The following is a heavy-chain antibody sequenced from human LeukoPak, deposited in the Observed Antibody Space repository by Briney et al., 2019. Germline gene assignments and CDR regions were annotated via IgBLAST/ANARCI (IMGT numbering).Heavy chain of an antibody. V-gene: IGHV1-46*03. J-gene: IGHJ4*02. CDR2: INPSGGST. Sequence: GASVKVSCKASGYTFTSLYMHWVRQAPRQGLEWMGIINPSGGSTSYAQKFQGRVTMTRDTSTSTVYMELSSLRSEATHVYDCDRRKWFGKLLPLDYWGQGTLVTVSS. CDR1: GYTFTSLY. CDR3: DRRKWFGKLLPLDY. D-gene: IGHD3-10*01.